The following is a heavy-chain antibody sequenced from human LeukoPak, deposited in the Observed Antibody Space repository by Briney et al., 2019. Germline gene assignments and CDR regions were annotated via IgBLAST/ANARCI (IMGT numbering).Heavy chain of an antibody. J-gene: IGHJ4*02. CDR3: AKAQGRYSSFDY. V-gene: IGHV3-23*01. CDR1: GFTFRRSD. Sequence: TGGSLRLSCAACGFTFRRSDMRWVRQAPGKGGEGVIGIRRSCCSTFNADSVRARFTIPRHNPHHTLYLQMNSLRAEDTAVYYCAKAQGRYSSFDYWGQGTLVTVS. CDR2: IRRSCCST. D-gene: IGHD3-16*02.